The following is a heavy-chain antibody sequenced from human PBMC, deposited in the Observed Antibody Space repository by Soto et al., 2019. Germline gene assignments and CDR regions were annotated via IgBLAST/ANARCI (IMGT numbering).Heavy chain of an antibody. CDR1: GYSFTPYG. D-gene: IGHD2-21*02. CDR2: FNTYTGNP. CDR3: ARYKLGLHIVVVTATYYFYYGMDD. J-gene: IGHJ6*02. V-gene: IGHV7-4-1*02. Sequence: ASVKVSCKASGYSFTPYGMNWVPQAPGQGLEWMGWFNTYTGNPTYAHGFTGPLVLSRDTSASTEYLQISSLKAEDMAIYYYARYKLGLHIVVVTATYYFYYGMDDWGQGTRVNVSS.